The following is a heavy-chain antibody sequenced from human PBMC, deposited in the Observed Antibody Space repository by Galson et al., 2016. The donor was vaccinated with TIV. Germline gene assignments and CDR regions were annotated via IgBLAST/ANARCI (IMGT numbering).Heavy chain of an antibody. V-gene: IGHV1-69*13. Sequence: SVKVSCKASGGTFSSFALNWVRRAPGQGLEWIGEIIPGFGTVRYAQKFQARVTITADESATTSVMELSSLTSDDTAVYYCARTSYTPMGYWGQGTLVTVSS. J-gene: IGHJ4*01. D-gene: IGHD5-18*01. CDR2: IIPGFGTV. CDR3: ARTSYTPMGY. CDR1: GGTFSSFA.